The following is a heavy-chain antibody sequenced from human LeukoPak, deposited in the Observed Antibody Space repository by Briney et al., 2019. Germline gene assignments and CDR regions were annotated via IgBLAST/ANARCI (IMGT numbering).Heavy chain of an antibody. CDR1: GGSVSSGSYY. CDR2: IYYSGST. V-gene: IGHV4-61*01. D-gene: IGHD5-24*01. CDR3: ARVGDGYNYGFDY. Sequence: SETLSLTCTVSGGSVSSGSYYWSWIRQPPGKGLEWIGYIYYSGSTNYNPSLKSRVTISVDTSKNQFSLKLSSVTAADTAAYYSARVGDGYNYGFDYWGQGTLVTVSS. J-gene: IGHJ4*02.